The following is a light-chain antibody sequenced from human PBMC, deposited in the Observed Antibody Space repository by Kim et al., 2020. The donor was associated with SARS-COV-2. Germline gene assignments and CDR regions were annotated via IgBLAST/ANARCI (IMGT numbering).Light chain of an antibody. CDR2: GAS. CDR3: LQHSTYPIT. Sequence: DIQMTQSPSSLSASVGDRVTITCRASQDIRNDLGWYQQNPGRAPKRLIYGASSLQSGVPSRFSGSGSGTEFTLTISSVQPEDFATYFCLQHSTYPITFGQGTRLVIK. V-gene: IGKV1-17*01. J-gene: IGKJ5*01. CDR1: QDIRND.